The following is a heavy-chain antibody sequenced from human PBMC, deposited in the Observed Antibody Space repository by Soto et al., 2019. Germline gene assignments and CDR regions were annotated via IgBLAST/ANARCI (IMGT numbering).Heavy chain of an antibody. Sequence: EVQLVESGGGLVQPGESLRLSCAASGFTFSDYWMTWVRQAPGKGLEWVANIKKDESKKSYLDSVRGRFTISRDNARNSLYLQMDSLRAEDTALYYCARDVYPGSGAYYLDAFDMWGQGTMVTVSS. J-gene: IGHJ3*02. V-gene: IGHV3-7*05. D-gene: IGHD3-22*01. CDR2: IKKDESKK. CDR3: ARDVYPGSGAYYLDAFDM. CDR1: GFTFSDYW.